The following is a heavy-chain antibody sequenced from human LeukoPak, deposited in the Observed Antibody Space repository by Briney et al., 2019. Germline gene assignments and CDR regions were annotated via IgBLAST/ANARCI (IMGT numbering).Heavy chain of an antibody. CDR1: GFTVSSNY. D-gene: IGHD6-19*01. J-gene: IGHJ4*02. Sequence: GGSLRLSCAASGFTVSSNYMSWVRQAPGKGLEWVSVIYSGGSTYYADSVKGRFTISRDNSKNTLFLQMNSLRAEDTAVYYCAKETYSSGWYPYFDYWGQGTLVTVCS. CDR2: IYSGGST. CDR3: AKETYSSGWYPYFDY. V-gene: IGHV3-53*01.